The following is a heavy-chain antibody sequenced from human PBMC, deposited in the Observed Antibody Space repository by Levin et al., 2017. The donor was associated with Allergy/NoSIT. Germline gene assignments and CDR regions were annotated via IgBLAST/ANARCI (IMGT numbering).Heavy chain of an antibody. CDR3: AKVLGGSTPGLGAFDI. D-gene: IGHD3/OR15-3a*01. CDR1: GFTFSSYA. V-gene: IGHV3-23*01. J-gene: IGHJ3*02. Sequence: TGGSLRLSCAASGFTFSSYAMSWVRQAPGKGLEWVSAISGSGGSTYYADSVKGRFTISRDNSKNTLYLQMNSLRAEDTAVYYCAKVLGGSTPGLGAFDIWGQGTMVTVSS. CDR2: ISGSGGST.